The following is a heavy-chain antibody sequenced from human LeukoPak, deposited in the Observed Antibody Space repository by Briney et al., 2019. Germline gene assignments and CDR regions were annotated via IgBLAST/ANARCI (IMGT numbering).Heavy chain of an antibody. J-gene: IGHJ3*02. D-gene: IGHD1-1*01. V-gene: IGHV4-59*01. CDR2: IYYSGST. Sequence: SETLSLTCTVSGGSISSYYWSWIRQPPGKGLEWIGYIYYSGSTNYNPSLKSRVTISLDTSKNQFSLRLSSVTAADTAVYHCARDMTGYDAFDIWGQGTMVTVSS. CDR3: ARDMTGYDAFDI. CDR1: GGSISSYY.